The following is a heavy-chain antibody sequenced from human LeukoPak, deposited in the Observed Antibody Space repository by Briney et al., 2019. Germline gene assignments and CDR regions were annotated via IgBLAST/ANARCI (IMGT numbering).Heavy chain of an antibody. CDR3: ARALIAAAGTPPDY. V-gene: IGHV4-34*01. CDR1: GVSFSGYY. Sequence: PSETLSLTCAVYGVSFSGYYWSWIRQPPGKGLEWIGEINHSGSTNYNPSLKSRVTISVDTSKNQFSLKLSSVTAADTAVYYCARALIAAAGTPPDYWGQGTLVTVSS. J-gene: IGHJ4*02. CDR2: INHSGST. D-gene: IGHD6-13*01.